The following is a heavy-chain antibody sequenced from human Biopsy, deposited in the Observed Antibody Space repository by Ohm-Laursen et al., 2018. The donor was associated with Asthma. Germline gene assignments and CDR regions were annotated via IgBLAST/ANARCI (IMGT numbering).Heavy chain of an antibody. CDR3: VRDGTDDAFDI. D-gene: IGHD1-1*01. J-gene: IGHJ3*02. V-gene: IGHV3-30*01. CDR2: ISKDASTQ. Sequence: SLRLSCAASGFSFSNFAIHWVRPAPGKALEWVGVISKDASTQDYADSVKGRFTMARDNSKNTLDLQMNSLREEDTAVYYCVRDGTDDAFDIWGQGTVVSVSS. CDR1: GFSFSNFA.